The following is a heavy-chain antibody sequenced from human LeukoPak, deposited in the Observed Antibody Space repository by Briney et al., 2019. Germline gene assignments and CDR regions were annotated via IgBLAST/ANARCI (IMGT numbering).Heavy chain of an antibody. J-gene: IGHJ5*02. V-gene: IGHV4-34*01. Sequence: SETLSLTCAVYGGSFSGYYWIWIRQPPGKGLEWIGEINHSGSTNYNPSLKSRVTISVDTSKNQFSLKLSSVTAADTAVYYCARGRSLVWLASLSWRFDPWGQGTLVTVSS. CDR3: ARGRSLVWLASLSWRFDP. CDR1: GGSFSGYY. CDR2: INHSGST. D-gene: IGHD6-19*01.